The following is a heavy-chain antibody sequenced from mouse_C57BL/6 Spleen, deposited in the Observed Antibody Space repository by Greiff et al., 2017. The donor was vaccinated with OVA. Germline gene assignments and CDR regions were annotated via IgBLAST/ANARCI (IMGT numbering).Heavy chain of an antibody. CDR3: ARKNWDEGWFAY. D-gene: IGHD4-1*01. CDR2: ISSGSSTI. Sequence: DVKLVESGGGLVKPGGSLKLSCAASGFTFSDYGMHWVRQAPEKGLEWVAYISSGSSTIYYADTVKGRFTISRDNAKNTLFLQMTSLRSEDTAMYYCARKNWDEGWFAYWGQGTLVTVSA. J-gene: IGHJ3*01. V-gene: IGHV5-17*01. CDR1: GFTFSDYG.